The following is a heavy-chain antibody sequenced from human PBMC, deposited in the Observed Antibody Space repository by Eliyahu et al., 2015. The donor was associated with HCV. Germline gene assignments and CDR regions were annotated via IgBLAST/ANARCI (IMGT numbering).Heavy chain of an antibody. Sequence: QLHLQESGPGLVKPSETLSLTCTVSGGSISNSSDYWGWIRQPPGKGLEWIASIFYNGATFYNPSLQSRVTISVDASKNQFSLKLNSVTAADTAVYFCASQNRGRGYWGQGTLVTISS. J-gene: IGHJ4*02. CDR1: GGSISNSSDY. V-gene: IGHV4-39*01. D-gene: IGHD3-10*01. CDR3: ASQNRGRGY. CDR2: IFYNGAT.